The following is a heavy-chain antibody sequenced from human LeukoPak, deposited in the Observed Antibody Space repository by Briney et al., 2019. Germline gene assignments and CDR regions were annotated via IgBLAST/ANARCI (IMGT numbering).Heavy chain of an antibody. CDR1: GFTFSSYA. J-gene: IGHJ4*02. V-gene: IGHV3-30-3*01. Sequence: GGSLRLSCAASGFTFSSYAMHWVRQAPGKGLEWVAVISYDGSNKYYADSVKGRFTISRDNSKNTLYLQMNSLRAEDTAVYYCARAKKSTDVRGVMTPFDYWGQGTLVTVSS. D-gene: IGHD3-10*01. CDR2: ISYDGSNK. CDR3: ARAKKSTDVRGVMTPFDY.